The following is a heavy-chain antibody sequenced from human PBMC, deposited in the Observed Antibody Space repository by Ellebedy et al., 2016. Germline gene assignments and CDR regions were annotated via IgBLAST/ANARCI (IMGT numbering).Heavy chain of an antibody. V-gene: IGHV4-61*08. J-gene: IGHJ3*02. Sequence: SETLSLXCAVSGGSISSGGYSWSWIRQPPGKGLEWIGYIYYSGSTNYNPSLKSRVTISVDTSKNQFSLKLSSVTAADTAVYYCARNPARVMNSPRSDAFDIWGQGTMVTVSS. CDR1: GGSISSGGYS. CDR2: IYYSGST. D-gene: IGHD2/OR15-2a*01. CDR3: ARNPARVMNSPRSDAFDI.